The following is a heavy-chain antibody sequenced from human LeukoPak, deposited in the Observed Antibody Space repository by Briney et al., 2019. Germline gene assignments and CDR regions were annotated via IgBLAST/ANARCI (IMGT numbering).Heavy chain of an antibody. CDR2: IYTSGST. D-gene: IGHD6-25*01. CDR3: AREGRALADLPTSDY. CDR1: GGSISTYY. Sequence: PSETLSLTCTVSGGSISTYYWSWVRQPAGKGLEWIGHIYTSGSTNYNPSLKSRVTISVDTSKNQFSLKLSSVTAADTAVYYCAREGRALADLPTSDYWGQGTLVTVSS. V-gene: IGHV4-4*07. J-gene: IGHJ4*02.